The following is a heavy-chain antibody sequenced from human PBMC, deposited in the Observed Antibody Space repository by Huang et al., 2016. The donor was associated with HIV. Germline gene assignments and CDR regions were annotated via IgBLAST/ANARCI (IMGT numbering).Heavy chain of an antibody. D-gene: IGHD2-8*01. J-gene: IGHJ3*02. CDR2: FCTPAPT. V-gene: IGHV4-4*07. CDR1: GGSISSYY. Sequence: QVQLQESGPGLVKPSETLSLTCTVSGGSISSYYWSWIRQPAGKGLDWIVRFCTPAPTTYNPSLTSRVTRSVDTSKNPFSLKLSSVTAADTAVYYCARLQMLSGSDAFDIWGQGTMVTVSS. CDR3: ARLQMLSGSDAFDI.